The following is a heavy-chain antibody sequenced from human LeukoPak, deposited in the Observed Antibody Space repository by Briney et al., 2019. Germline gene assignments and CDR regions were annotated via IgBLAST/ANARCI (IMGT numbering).Heavy chain of an antibody. CDR3: AKGGHSSGWYVWYFDL. CDR1: GFTFNYYW. D-gene: IGHD6-19*01. J-gene: IGHJ2*01. Sequence: PGGSLRLSCAASGFTFNYYWMSWVRQAPGKGLEWVANINQAGTEKYYMNSVKGRFTISRDNAKNSLYLQMNSLRAEDTALYYCAKGGHSSGWYVWYFDLWGRGTLVTVSS. V-gene: IGHV3-7*03. CDR2: INQAGTEK.